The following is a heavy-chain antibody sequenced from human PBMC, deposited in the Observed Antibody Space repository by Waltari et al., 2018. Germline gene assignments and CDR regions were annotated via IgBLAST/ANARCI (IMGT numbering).Heavy chain of an antibody. D-gene: IGHD2-21*01. J-gene: IGHJ4*02. CDR3: ARMGDCGGLDY. CDR2: IYYSGST. CDR1: GGSISSYY. Sequence: QVQLQESGPGLVKPSETLSLTCTVSGGSISSYYWSWIRQPPGKGLEWIGYIYYSGSTNYNPSLKSRVTISVDTSKNQFSLKLSSVTAADTAVYYCARMGDCGGLDYWGQGTLGTVSS. V-gene: IGHV4-59*01.